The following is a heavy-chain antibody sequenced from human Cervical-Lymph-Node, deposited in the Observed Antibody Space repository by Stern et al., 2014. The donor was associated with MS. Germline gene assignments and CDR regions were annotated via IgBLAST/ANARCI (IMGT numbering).Heavy chain of an antibody. J-gene: IGHJ5*02. CDR3: AKERRGYYAEA. V-gene: IGHV3-30-3*02. Sequence: VQLVESGGGVVQPGRSLRLSCEASGFPFSHYAMHWVRQAPGQGLAWVALITYAGRYQYYADSVKGRFTIARDSSKNTLYLQMNSLRVEDTAVYFCAKERRGYYAEAWGQGTLVTVSS. D-gene: IGHD1-26*01. CDR1: GFPFSHYA. CDR2: ITYAGRYQ.